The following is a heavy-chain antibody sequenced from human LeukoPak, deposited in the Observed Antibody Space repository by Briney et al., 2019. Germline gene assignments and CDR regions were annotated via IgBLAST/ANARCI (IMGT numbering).Heavy chain of an antibody. CDR3: VREGFFDY. J-gene: IGHJ4*02. CDR1: GFTLSIYW. V-gene: IGHV3-74*01. CDR2: INPDGSIA. Sequence: GGSLRLSCVGSGFTLSIYWMYWIRQSPGKGLLWVARINPDGSIADYTDSVKGRFTISRDNVKNTLYLQMNSLRAEDTAVYYCVREGFFDYWGQGALVTVSS.